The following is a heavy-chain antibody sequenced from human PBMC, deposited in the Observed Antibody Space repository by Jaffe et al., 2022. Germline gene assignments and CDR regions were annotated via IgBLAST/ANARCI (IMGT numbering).Heavy chain of an antibody. D-gene: IGHD6-19*01. J-gene: IGHJ4*02. CDR3: AKDSTLAWGIAVAGTLDFDY. V-gene: IGHV3-30*02. CDR1: GFTFSSYG. Sequence: QVQLVESGGGVVQPGGSLRLSCAASGFTFSSYGMHWVRQAPGKGLEWVAFIRYDGSNKYYADSVKGRFTISRDNSKNTLYLQMNSLRAEDTAVYYCAKDSTLAWGIAVAGTLDFDYWGQGTLVTVSS. CDR2: IRYDGSNK.